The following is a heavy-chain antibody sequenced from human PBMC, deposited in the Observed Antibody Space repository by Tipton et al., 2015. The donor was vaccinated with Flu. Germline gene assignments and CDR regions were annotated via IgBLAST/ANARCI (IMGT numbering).Heavy chain of an antibody. CDR2: IYSGGST. Sequence: SLRLSCAASGFTVSSNYMSWVRQAPGKGLEWVSVIYSGGSTYYADSVKGRFTISRDNSKNTLYLQMNSLRAEDTAVYYCAKAKRLGATESGYFDYWGQGTLVTVSS. J-gene: IGHJ4*02. CDR3: AKAKRLGATESGYFDY. CDR1: GFTVSSNY. D-gene: IGHD1-26*01. V-gene: IGHV3-53*01.